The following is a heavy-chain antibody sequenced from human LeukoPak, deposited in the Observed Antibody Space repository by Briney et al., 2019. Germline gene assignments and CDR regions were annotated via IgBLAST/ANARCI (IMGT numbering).Heavy chain of an antibody. CDR1: GGSISSYY. J-gene: IGHJ4*02. Sequence: PSETLSLTCTVSGGSISSYYWSWIRQPPGKGLEWIGYIYYSGSTNYNPSLKSRVTISVDTSKNQFSLKLSSVTAADTAVYYCARGVGLRYRDCWGQGILVTVSS. V-gene: IGHV4-59*08. D-gene: IGHD3-9*01. CDR3: ARGVGLRYRDC. CDR2: IYYSGST.